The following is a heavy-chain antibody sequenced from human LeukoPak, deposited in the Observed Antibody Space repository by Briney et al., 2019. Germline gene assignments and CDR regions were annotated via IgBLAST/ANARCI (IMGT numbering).Heavy chain of an antibody. J-gene: IGHJ5*01. CDR3: ARARENYYDSSDYYWFDS. D-gene: IGHD3-22*01. V-gene: IGHV3-20*04. CDR1: GFTFSSYA. Sequence: GGSLRLSCAASGFTFSSYAMSWVRQAPGKGLEWVSGINWNGGSTGYADSVKGRFTISRDNAKNSLYLQMNSLRAEDTALYYCARARENYYDSSDYYWFDSWGQGTLVTVSS. CDR2: INWNGGST.